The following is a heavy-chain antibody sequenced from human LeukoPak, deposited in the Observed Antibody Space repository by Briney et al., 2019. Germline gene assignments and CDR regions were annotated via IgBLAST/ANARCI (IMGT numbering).Heavy chain of an antibody. Sequence: GGSLRLSCTASGFSFSNNWMNWVRQAPGKGLEWVSYIDGSGDTIYYADSVKGRFTISRDNAKNSLDLQMNSLRDEDTAVYFCESRFDCWGQGTLVTVSS. V-gene: IGHV3-48*02. CDR1: GFSFSNNW. CDR2: IDGSGDTI. J-gene: IGHJ4*02. CDR3: ESRFDC.